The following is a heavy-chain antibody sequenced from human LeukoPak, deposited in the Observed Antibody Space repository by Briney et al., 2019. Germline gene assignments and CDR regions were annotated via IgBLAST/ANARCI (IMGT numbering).Heavy chain of an antibody. Sequence: SQTLSLTCTVSGGSISSGGYYWSWIRQHPGKGLEWIGYIYYSGSTYYNPSLKSRVTISVDTSKNQFSLKLSSVTAADTAVYYCARVRRWQNGLGFDYWGQGTLVTVSS. J-gene: IGHJ4*02. CDR3: ARVRRWQNGLGFDY. V-gene: IGHV4-31*03. CDR2: IYYSGST. CDR1: GGSISSGGYY. D-gene: IGHD4-23*01.